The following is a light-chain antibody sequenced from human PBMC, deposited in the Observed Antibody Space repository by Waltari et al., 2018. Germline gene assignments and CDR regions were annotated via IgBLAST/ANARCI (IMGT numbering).Light chain of an antibody. CDR3: QQRHSWPRT. CDR1: QSINSD. J-gene: IGKJ1*01. Sequence: EIVLTQSPATLSLSPGERATLSCRASQSINSDLAWYQQKPGQAPRLVISDASSRATGIPARFSGSRSGTDFTLTITSLEPEDFADYYCQQRHSWPRTFGQGTKLEVK. CDR2: DAS. V-gene: IGKV3-11*01.